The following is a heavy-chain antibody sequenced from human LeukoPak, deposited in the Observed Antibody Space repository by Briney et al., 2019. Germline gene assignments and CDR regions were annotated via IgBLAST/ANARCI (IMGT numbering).Heavy chain of an antibody. CDR2: TYYRSKWYN. J-gene: IGHJ4*02. CDR1: GDSVSNNNAA. V-gene: IGHV6-1*01. CDR3: ARGQRGTTVFLFEY. D-gene: IGHD4-11*01. Sequence: SQTLSLTCAICGDSVSNNNAAWNWIRQSPSRGLEWLGRTYYRSKWYNDYAVSVKSRITIDPDTSKNQFSLQLSSVTPEDTAVYYCARGQRGTTVFLFEYWGQGTLVTVSS.